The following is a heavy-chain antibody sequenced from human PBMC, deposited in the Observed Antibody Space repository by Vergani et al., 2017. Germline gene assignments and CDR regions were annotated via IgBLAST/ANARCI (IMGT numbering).Heavy chain of an antibody. V-gene: IGHV3-11*04. CDR3: GRDQSAVVTATEFDY. CDR1: GFTFSDYY. J-gene: IGHJ4*02. D-gene: IGHD2-21*02. Sequence: VQLVESGGGLVKPGGSLRLSCAASGFTFSDYYMSWIRQAPGKGLEWVSYISSSGSTIYYADSVKGRFTISRDNAKNSLYLQRNSLRAEDTAVYYCGRDQSAVVTATEFDYWGQGTLVTVSS. CDR2: ISSSGSTI.